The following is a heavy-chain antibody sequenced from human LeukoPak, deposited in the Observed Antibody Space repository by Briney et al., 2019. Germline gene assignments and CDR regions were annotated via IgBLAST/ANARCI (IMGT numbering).Heavy chain of an antibody. CDR3: ARWGLGPSFDY. V-gene: IGHV3-21*01. CDR1: GFTFRDYS. CDR2: ISGGSDYI. J-gene: IGHJ4*02. Sequence: GGSLRLSCVASGFTFRDYSMTWVRQAPGKGLEWVSYISGGSDYIFYTDSVKGRFTISRDNAKKSLYLQLNSLRVEDTAVYYCARWGLGPSFDYWGQGTRVTVSS. D-gene: IGHD1-26*01.